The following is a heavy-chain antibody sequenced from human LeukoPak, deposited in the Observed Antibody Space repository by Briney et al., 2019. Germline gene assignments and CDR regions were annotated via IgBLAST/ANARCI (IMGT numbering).Heavy chain of an antibody. CDR3: AKAYSGSYFMKADAFDI. CDR2: ISGSGGST. J-gene: IGHJ3*02. V-gene: IGHV3-23*01. Sequence: QSGGSLRLSCAASGFTFSSYAMSWVRQAPGKGLEWVSAISGSGGSTYYADSVKGRFTISRDNSKNTLYLQMNSLRAEDTAVYYCAKAYSGSYFMKADAFDIWGQGTMVTVSS. D-gene: IGHD1-26*01. CDR1: GFTFSSYA.